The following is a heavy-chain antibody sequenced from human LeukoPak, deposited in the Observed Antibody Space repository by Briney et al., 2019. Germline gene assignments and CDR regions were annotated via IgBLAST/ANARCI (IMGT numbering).Heavy chain of an antibody. D-gene: IGHD1-1*01. J-gene: IGHJ6*02. CDR1: GGTFSSYA. CDR2: IIPILGIA. CDR3: ARGLMERRSPLDY. Sequence: SVKVSCKASGGTFSSYAISWVRQAPGQGLEWMGRIIPILGIANYAQKFQGRVTITADKSTSTAYMELSSLRSEDTAVYYCARGLMERRSPLDYWGQGTTVTVSS. V-gene: IGHV1-69*04.